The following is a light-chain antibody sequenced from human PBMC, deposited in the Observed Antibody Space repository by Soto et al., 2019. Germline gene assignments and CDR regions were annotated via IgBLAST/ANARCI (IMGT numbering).Light chain of an antibody. CDR1: QSISSSY. J-gene: IGKJ1*01. V-gene: IGKV3-20*01. CDR2: GAS. Sequence: EIVLTQSPGTLSLCPGERATLSCRASQSISSSYLAWYQQKPGQAPRPLIYGASSRATGIPDRFSGSGSGTDFTLTISRLEPEDFAVYYCQQYVSSPWTFGQGTKVDIK. CDR3: QQYVSSPWT.